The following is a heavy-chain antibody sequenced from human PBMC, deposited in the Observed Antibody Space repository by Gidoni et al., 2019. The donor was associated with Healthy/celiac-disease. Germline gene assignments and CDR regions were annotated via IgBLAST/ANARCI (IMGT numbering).Heavy chain of an antibody. CDR3: AKGQAGDFWSALDY. D-gene: IGHD3-3*01. CDR2: ISYDGSNK. J-gene: IGHJ4*02. CDR1: GFNFSSYG. V-gene: IGHV3-30*18. Sequence: VQLVESGGGVVQPGRSRRLSCADSGFNFSSYGMHWVRQAPGKGLEWVAVISYDGSNKYYADSVKGRFTISRDNSKNTLYLQMNSLSAEDTAVYYCAKGQAGDFWSALDYWGQGTLVTVSS.